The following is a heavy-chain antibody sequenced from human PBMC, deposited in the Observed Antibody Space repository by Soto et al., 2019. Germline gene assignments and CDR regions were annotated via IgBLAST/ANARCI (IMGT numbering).Heavy chain of an antibody. CDR3: ARRVVVPAAMLDWFDP. J-gene: IGHJ5*02. V-gene: IGHV4-34*01. CDR1: GGSFSGYY. D-gene: IGHD2-2*01. CDR2: INHSGST. Sequence: QVQLQQWGAGLLKPSETLSLTCAVYGGSFSGYYWSWIRHPPGKGLEWIGEINHSGSTNYNPSLKSRVTISVDTSKNQFSLKLSSVTAADTAVYYCARRVVVPAAMLDWFDPWGQGTLVTVSS.